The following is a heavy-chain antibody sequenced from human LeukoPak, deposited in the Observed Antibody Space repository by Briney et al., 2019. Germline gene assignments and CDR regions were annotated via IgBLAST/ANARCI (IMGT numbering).Heavy chain of an antibody. Sequence: ASVKVSCKASGYAFTGYYMHWVRQAPGQGLEWMGWINPNSGGTNYAQKFQGRVTMTRDTSISTAYMELSRLRSDDTAVYYCAREDLYYYDSSGSEYFQHWGQGTLVTVSS. D-gene: IGHD3-22*01. V-gene: IGHV1-2*02. CDR3: AREDLYYYDSSGSEYFQH. CDR2: INPNSGGT. J-gene: IGHJ1*01. CDR1: GYAFTGYY.